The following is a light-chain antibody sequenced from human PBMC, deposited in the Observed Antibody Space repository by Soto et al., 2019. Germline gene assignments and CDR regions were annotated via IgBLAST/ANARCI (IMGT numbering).Light chain of an antibody. CDR2: GAS. J-gene: IGKJ4*01. CDR3: QHYGSSPLT. V-gene: IGKV3-20*01. Sequence: EIVLTQSPGTLSLSPGERATLSCRASQSVYSSYLAWYRQTPGQAPRLLIFGASSRATGTPDRFSGSGSGTDFTLTISRLEPVDFAVYYCQHYGSSPLTFGGGTKVEIK. CDR1: QSVYSSY.